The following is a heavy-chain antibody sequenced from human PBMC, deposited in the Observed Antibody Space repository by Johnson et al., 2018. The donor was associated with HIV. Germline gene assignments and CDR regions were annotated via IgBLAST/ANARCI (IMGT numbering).Heavy chain of an antibody. V-gene: IGHV3-11*01. CDR2: IRSSGNTI. D-gene: IGHD5-12*01. CDR1: GFIVSDYY. CDR3: AKDKGSGYDGCDAFDS. J-gene: IGHJ3*02. Sequence: QVQPVESGGGLVQPGGSLRLSCAASGFIVSDYYMSWIRQAPGKGLEWVSYIRSSGNTIYYAALVKGRVTISRENAKNSLYLQMNSLRTEDTAFYYCAKDKGSGYDGCDAFDSWGQGTMVTVSS.